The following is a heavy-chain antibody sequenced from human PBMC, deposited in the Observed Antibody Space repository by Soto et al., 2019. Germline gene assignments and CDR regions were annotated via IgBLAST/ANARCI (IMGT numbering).Heavy chain of an antibody. CDR1: GGSFSGYY. V-gene: IGHV4-34*01. Sequence: SETLSLTCAVYGGSFSGYYWSWIRQPPGKGLEWIGEINHSGSTNYNPSLKSRVTISVDTSKNQFSLKLSSVTAADTAVYYCACQGRRCGYYARREYYSYGMDVWGQGTTVTVSS. J-gene: IGHJ6*02. CDR2: INHSGST. D-gene: IGHD3-3*01. CDR3: ACQGRRCGYYARREYYSYGMDV.